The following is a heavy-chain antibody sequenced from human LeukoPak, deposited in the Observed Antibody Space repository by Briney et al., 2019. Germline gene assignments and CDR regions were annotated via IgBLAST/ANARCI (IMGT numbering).Heavy chain of an antibody. CDR2: ISFDGSNK. J-gene: IGHJ4*02. V-gene: IGHV3-30-3*01. CDR1: GFTFSNNA. D-gene: IGHD3-9*01. Sequence: GGSLRLSCAASGFTFSNNAMHWVRQAPGKGLEWVAIISFDGSNKNYADSVKGRFTVSRDNSKNTLYLKMSSLTSEDTAVYYCARDYDILTGYPRGGFDYWGQGTLVTVSS. CDR3: ARDYDILTGYPRGGFDY.